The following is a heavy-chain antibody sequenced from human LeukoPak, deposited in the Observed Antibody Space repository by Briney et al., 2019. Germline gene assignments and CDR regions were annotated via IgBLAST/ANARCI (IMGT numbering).Heavy chain of an antibody. D-gene: IGHD7-27*01. CDR3: ARGERLGLDY. CDR2: IYYSGYT. Sequence: SETLSLTCTVSGDSVSGYYWDWIRQPPGKGLEWIGYIYYSGYTNYNPSLESRVTISIDTSKNQFSLKLSSVTAADTAVYYCARGERLGLDYWGQGTLVTVSS. V-gene: IGHV4-59*02. CDR1: GDSVSGYY. J-gene: IGHJ4*02.